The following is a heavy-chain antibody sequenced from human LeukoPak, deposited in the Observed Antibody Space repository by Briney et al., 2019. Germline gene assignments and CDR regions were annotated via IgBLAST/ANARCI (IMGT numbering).Heavy chain of an antibody. D-gene: IGHD3-9*01. CDR3: ARPSRVRYFDWLWGAFDI. CDR2: IIPIFGTA. V-gene: IGHV1-69*06. J-gene: IGHJ3*02. Sequence: GASVKVSCKASGGTFSSYAISWVRQVPGQGLEWMGGIIPIFGTANYAQKFQGRVTITADKSTSTAYMELSSLRSEDTAVYYCARPSRVRYFDWLWGAFDIWGQGTMVTVSS. CDR1: GGTFSSYA.